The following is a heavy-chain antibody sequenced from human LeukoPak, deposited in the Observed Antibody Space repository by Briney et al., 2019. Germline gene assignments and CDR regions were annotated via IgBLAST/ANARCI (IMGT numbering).Heavy chain of an antibody. Sequence: VASVKVSCKASGGTFSSYAISWVRQAPGQGLEWMGGIIPIFGTANYAQKFQGRVTITADKSTSTAYMELSSLRSEDMAVYYCARDKENYYDSSGNYYFNYWGQGTLVTVSS. CDR3: ARDKENYYDSSGNYYFNY. CDR2: IIPIFGTA. D-gene: IGHD3-22*01. J-gene: IGHJ4*02. V-gene: IGHV1-69*06. CDR1: GGTFSSYA.